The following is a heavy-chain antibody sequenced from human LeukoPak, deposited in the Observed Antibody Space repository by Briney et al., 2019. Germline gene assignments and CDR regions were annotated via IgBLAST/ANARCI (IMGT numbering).Heavy chain of an antibody. V-gene: IGHV4-39*01. CDR2: IYYSGST. Sequence: SETLSLTCTVSGGSIRSSSYYWGWIRQPPGKGLEWIGSIYYSGSTYYNPSLKSRVTISVDTSKNQFSLKLSSVTAADTAVYCCARQMLFHSERWLQFFDYWGQGTLVTVSS. CDR3: ARQMLFHSERWLQFFDY. CDR1: GGSIRSSSYY. J-gene: IGHJ4*02. D-gene: IGHD5-24*01.